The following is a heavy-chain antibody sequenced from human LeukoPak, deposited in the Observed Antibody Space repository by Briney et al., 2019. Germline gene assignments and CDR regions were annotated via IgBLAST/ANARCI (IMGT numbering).Heavy chain of an antibody. CDR2: INHSGST. J-gene: IGHJ4*02. CDR3: ARTYGDYNPFDY. V-gene: IGHV4-34*01. D-gene: IGHD4-17*01. Sequence: ETLSLTCAVYGGSFIGYYWSWIRQPPGKGLEWIGEINHSGSTNYNPSLKSRVTISVDTSKNQFSLKLSSVTAADTAVYYCARTYGDYNPFDYWGQGTLVTVSS. CDR1: GGSFIGYY.